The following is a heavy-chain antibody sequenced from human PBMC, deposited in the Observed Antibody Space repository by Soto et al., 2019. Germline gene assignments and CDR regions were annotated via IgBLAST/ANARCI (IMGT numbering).Heavy chain of an antibody. CDR1: GGYISGSDYY. CDR2: IYHTGET. J-gene: IGHJ1*01. CDR3: ASKGYRI. D-gene: IGHD3-16*02. V-gene: IGHV4-39*01. Sequence: SETLSLTCIVSGGYISGSDYYWVWIRQSPGKGLEWIGSIYHTGETYYKSSLKSRISISVDTSKNQFYLQLRSLTAADTAVYYCASKGYRIWGQGTQVTVSS.